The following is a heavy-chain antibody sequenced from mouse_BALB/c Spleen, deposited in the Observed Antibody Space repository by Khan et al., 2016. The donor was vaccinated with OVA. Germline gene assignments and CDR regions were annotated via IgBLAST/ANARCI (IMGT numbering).Heavy chain of an antibody. J-gene: IGHJ2*01. CDR2: KWAGGST. CDR1: GFSLTSYG. V-gene: IGHV2-9*02. CDR3: ARNGESDYFDY. Sequence: QVQLKESGPGLVAPSQSLSITCTASGFSLTSYGIHWVRQPPGKGLEWLGIKWAGGSTTYNSALISRLSISTDNSRSHVFLIMNSLQTDDTAMYFCARNGESDYFDYWGQGTTLTVSS.